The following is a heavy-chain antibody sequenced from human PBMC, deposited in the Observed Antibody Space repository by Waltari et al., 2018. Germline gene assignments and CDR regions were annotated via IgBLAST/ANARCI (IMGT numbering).Heavy chain of an antibody. Sequence: QVQLQESGPSLLKPSETLSLICTVSGGSISGFYWSWVRQPPGQGLDWIGYIYYTGSTNFHPALTSRGTMSVDTSKNQFALKLSSVTAADTAFYYCARGGGGDWEWFDPWGQGTLVTVSS. CDR3: ARGGGGDWEWFDP. CDR2: IYYTGST. CDR1: GGSISGFY. D-gene: IGHD2-21*02. V-gene: IGHV4-59*01. J-gene: IGHJ5*02.